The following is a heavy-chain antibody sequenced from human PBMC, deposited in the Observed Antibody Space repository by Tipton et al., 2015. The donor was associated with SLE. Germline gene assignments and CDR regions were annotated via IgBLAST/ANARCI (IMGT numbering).Heavy chain of an antibody. D-gene: IGHD4-17*01. J-gene: IGHJ4*02. Sequence: TLSLTCTFSGGSISSHYWSWIRQPPGKGLEWIGYIYYSGSTNYNPSLKSRVTISVDTSKNQFSLKLSSVTAADTAVYYCARESDYQGGCDYWGQGTLVTVSS. CDR3: ARESDYQGGCDY. CDR2: IYYSGST. CDR1: GGSISSHY. V-gene: IGHV4-59*11.